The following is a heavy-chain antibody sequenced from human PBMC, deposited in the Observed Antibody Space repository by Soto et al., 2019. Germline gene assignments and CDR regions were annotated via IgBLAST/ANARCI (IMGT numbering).Heavy chain of an antibody. Sequence: GGSXRLSGTASVFTFVIYSSILFRQAPGKGLELVSAISGSCGSADYVDSVKGRFTIYRHNSKNTMYLQMNSLRAEDTAVYYSAKLQQSSHGPGDSFEYWGQGTLVT. V-gene: IGHV3-23*01. CDR1: VFTFVIYS. J-gene: IGHJ4*02. CDR2: ISGSCGSA. CDR3: AKLQQSSHGPGDSFEY. D-gene: IGHD5-18*01.